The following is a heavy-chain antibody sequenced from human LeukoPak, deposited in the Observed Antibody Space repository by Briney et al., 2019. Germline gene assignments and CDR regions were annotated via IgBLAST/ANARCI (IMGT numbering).Heavy chain of an antibody. Sequence: GRSLRLSCAASGFTFSSYGMHWVRQAPGKGLEWVAVISYDGSKKYYADSVKGRFTISRDNSRNTLYLQMNSLRVEDTAVFYCARDRGNSHYYNMDVWGQGTTVTVSS. CDR3: ARDRGNSHYYNMDV. D-gene: IGHD3-10*01. V-gene: IGHV3-30*19. CDR2: ISYDGSKK. CDR1: GFTFSSYG. J-gene: IGHJ6*02.